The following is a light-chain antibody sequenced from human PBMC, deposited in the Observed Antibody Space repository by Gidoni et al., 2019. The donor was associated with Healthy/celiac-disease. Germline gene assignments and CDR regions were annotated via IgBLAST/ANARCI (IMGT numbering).Light chain of an antibody. V-gene: IGKV3-20*01. CDR2: GAS. CDR3: QQYGSSPWT. J-gene: IGKJ1*01. Sequence: ELVLTQSPGTLSLSPGDRATLSCRASQSVSSSYLAWYQQKPGQAPRLLIYGASSRATGSPDRVSGSGSGTDFTLTISRLEPEDFAVYYCQQYGSSPWTFGQGTKVEIK. CDR1: QSVSSSY.